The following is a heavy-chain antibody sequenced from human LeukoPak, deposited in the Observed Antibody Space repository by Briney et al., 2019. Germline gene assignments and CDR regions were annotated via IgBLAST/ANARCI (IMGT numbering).Heavy chain of an antibody. CDR2: IYSGGNT. D-gene: IGHD2-15*01. Sequence: GGSLRLSCAASGFIVSSYYMSWVRQAPGKGLEWVSVIYSGGNTYYADSVKGRFTISRDNSKNTVYLQMNSLTAEDTAVYYCASHYCGVGSCYFDYWGQGTLVTVSS. CDR3: ASHYCGVGSCYFDY. V-gene: IGHV3-66*04. CDR1: GFIVSSYY. J-gene: IGHJ4*02.